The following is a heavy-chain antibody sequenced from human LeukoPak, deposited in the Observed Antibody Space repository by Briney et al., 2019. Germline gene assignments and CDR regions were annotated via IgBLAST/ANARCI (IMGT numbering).Heavy chain of an antibody. V-gene: IGHV1-2*02. J-gene: IGHJ6*02. D-gene: IGHD4-23*01. CDR1: GYTFTGYY. CDR3: ARDTAVMSTPYYYYYGMDV. Sequence: ASVKVSCKASGYTFTGYYIHWVRQAPGQGLEWMGWINPDSGGTNSAQSLQGRVTMTRDTSISTAYMELNRLRSDDTAVYYCARDTAVMSTPYYYYYGMDVWGQGTTVTVSS. CDR2: INPDSGGT.